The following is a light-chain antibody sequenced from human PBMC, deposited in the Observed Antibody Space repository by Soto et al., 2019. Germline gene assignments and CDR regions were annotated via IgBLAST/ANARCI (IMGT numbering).Light chain of an antibody. Sequence: QSALTQPASVSGSPGQSITISCTGTSSDVGDYNYVSWYQQHPGKAPKLMIYDVSNRPSGVSNRFSGSKSGSTASQTISGLQAEDEADYYCSSYTSSTTRVFGTGTKLTVL. CDR3: SSYTSSTTRV. CDR2: DVS. J-gene: IGLJ1*01. CDR1: SSDVGDYNY. V-gene: IGLV2-14*01.